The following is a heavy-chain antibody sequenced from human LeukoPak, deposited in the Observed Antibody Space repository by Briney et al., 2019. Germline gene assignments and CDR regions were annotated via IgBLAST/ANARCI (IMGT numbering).Heavy chain of an antibody. CDR3: TSPGGSGHDRYYYYYYMDV. J-gene: IGHJ6*03. Sequence: GRSLRLSCTASGFTFGDYAMSWVRQAPGKGLEWVGFIRSKAYGGTTEYAASVKGRFTISRDDSKSIAYLQMNSLKTEDTAVYYCTSPGGSGHDRYYYYYYMDVWGKGTTVTVSS. CDR1: GFTFGDYA. V-gene: IGHV3-49*04. D-gene: IGHD5-12*01. CDR2: IRSKAYGGTT.